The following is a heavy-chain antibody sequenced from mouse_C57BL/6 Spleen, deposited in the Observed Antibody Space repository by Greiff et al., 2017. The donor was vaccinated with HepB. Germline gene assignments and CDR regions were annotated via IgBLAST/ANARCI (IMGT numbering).Heavy chain of an antibody. Sequence: QVQLQQPGAELVKPGASVKLSCKASGYTFTSYWMQWVKQMPGQGLEWIEEIDPSDSYTNYNQKSKGKATLTVDTSSSTAYMQLSSLTSENSEVYYCARSKGNGDDYWGQGTTLTVSS. CDR1: GYTFTSYW. J-gene: IGHJ2*01. D-gene: IGHD1-2*01. CDR2: IDPSDSYT. CDR3: ARSKGNGDDY. V-gene: IGHV1-50*01.